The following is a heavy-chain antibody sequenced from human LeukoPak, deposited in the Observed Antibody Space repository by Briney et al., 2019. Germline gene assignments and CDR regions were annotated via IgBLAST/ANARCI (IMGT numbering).Heavy chain of an antibody. Sequence: PETLSLTCSVSGGSISSNYWTWIRQSPGKGLEYIGHVSYTGRTRYNPSLQRRLTISLDTSNNHFSLQLTSVSAADTAVYYCARLLDYDDSGAPDIFDIRGQGTMVTVSS. CDR3: ARLLDYDDSGAPDIFDI. J-gene: IGHJ3*02. CDR1: GGSISSNY. CDR2: VSYTGRT. V-gene: IGHV4-59*01. D-gene: IGHD3-22*01.